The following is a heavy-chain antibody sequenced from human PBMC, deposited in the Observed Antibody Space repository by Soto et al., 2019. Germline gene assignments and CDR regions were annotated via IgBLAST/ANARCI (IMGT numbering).Heavy chain of an antibody. CDR1: GYTFSSKY. CDR3: AGGRWLRGDFDY. D-gene: IGHD5-12*01. Sequence: QVQLVQSGAEVKKPGASVRISCKASGYTFSSKYLHWVRQAPGQGLEGVRIINPRGGSANYAQKFEGRITMTRDTATNTVHMEVSSLRSEDTAMYYCAGGRWLRGDFDYWGQGTLVTVSS. V-gene: IGHV1-46*01. CDR2: INPRGGSA. J-gene: IGHJ4*02.